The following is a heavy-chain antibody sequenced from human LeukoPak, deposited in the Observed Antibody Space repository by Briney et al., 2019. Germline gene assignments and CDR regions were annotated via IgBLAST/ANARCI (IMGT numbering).Heavy chain of an antibody. CDR2: LYTGGDT. CDR3: AGGQMFTSGGFES. CDR1: AFSVSDKY. Sequence: GGSLRLSCAASAFSVSDKYMSWVRQAPGKGLEWVSVLYTGGDTFYADSVWGRFTISRDNFRNTVSLQLNSLRADDTALYYCAGGQMFTSGGFESWGQGALVTVSS. J-gene: IGHJ4*02. D-gene: IGHD6-19*01. V-gene: IGHV3-53*01.